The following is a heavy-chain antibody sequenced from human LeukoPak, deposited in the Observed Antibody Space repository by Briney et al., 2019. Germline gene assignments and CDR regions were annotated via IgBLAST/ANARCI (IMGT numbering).Heavy chain of an antibody. CDR3: ARRRYYYDSSGYYSMPRYYFDY. D-gene: IGHD3-22*01. J-gene: IGHJ4*02. Sequence: SETLSLTCAVYGGSFSGYYWSWIRQPPGKGLEWIGEINHSGSTNYNPSLKSRVTISVDTSKNQFSLKLSSVTAADTAVYYCARRRYYYDSSGYYSMPRYYFDYWGQGTLVTVSS. V-gene: IGHV4-34*01. CDR1: GGSFSGYY. CDR2: INHSGST.